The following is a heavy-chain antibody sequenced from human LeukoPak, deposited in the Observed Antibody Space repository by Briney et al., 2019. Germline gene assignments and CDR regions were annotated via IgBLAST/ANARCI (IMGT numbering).Heavy chain of an antibody. CDR1: GGSISSGGYY. Sequence: PSETLSLTCTVSGGSISSGGYYWSWIRQPPGKRLEWIGEINHSGSTNYNPSLKSRVTISVDTSKNQFSLKLSSVTAADTAVYYCARAKGSSSGPYNWFDPWGQGTLVTVSS. D-gene: IGHD6-6*01. CDR3: ARAKGSSSGPYNWFDP. V-gene: IGHV4-39*07. CDR2: INHSGST. J-gene: IGHJ5*02.